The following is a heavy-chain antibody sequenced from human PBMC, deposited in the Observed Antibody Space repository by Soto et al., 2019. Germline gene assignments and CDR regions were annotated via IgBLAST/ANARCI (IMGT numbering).Heavy chain of an antibody. CDR2: INAGNGNT. Sequence: ASVKVSCKASGYTFTSYAMHWVRQAPGQRLEWMGWINAGNGNTKYSQKFQGRVTITRDTSASTAYMELSSLRSEDTAVYYCAREIVVVEAATPFPRWFDPWGQGTLVTVSS. CDR1: GYTFTSYA. CDR3: AREIVVVEAATPFPRWFDP. V-gene: IGHV1-3*01. J-gene: IGHJ5*02. D-gene: IGHD2-15*01.